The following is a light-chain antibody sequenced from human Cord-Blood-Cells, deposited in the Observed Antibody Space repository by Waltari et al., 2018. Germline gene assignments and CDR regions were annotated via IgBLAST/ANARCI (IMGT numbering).Light chain of an antibody. CDR1: QSVSSN. Sequence: EIVMPQPPATHFVSPGARSPLACRASQSVSSNLTWYQQKPGQAPRLLIYGASTRATGIPARFSGSGSGTEFTLTISSLQSEDFAVYYCQQYNNWPIFGGGTKVEIK. CDR2: GAS. V-gene: IGKV3-15*01. J-gene: IGKJ4*01. CDR3: QQYNNWPI.